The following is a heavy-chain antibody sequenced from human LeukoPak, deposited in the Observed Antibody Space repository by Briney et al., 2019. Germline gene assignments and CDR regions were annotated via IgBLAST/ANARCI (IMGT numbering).Heavy chain of an antibody. Sequence: ASVKVSCKASGYTFTSYYMHWVRQAPGQGLEWMGIINPSGGSTSYAQKFQGRVTMTRDMSTSTVYMELSSLRSEDTAVYYCARDLSSWYYYYYYVDVWGKGTTVTVSS. J-gene: IGHJ6*03. D-gene: IGHD6-13*01. V-gene: IGHV1-46*01. CDR2: INPSGGST. CDR3: ARDLSSWYYYYYYVDV. CDR1: GYTFTSYY.